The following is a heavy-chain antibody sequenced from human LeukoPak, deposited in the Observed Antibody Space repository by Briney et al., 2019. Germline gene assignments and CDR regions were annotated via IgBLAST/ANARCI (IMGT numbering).Heavy chain of an antibody. D-gene: IGHD2-2*01. CDR2: MNPNSGNT. J-gene: IGHJ5*02. CDR1: GYTFTNYD. V-gene: IGHV1-8*01. Sequence: ASVKVSCKTSGYTFTNYDINWVRQATGQGLEGMGGMNPNSGNTGYAQKFQGRVTMTRNTSISTAYMELSSLRSEDTAVYYCARPHCSSTDCHPPEWFDPWGQGTLVTVSS. CDR3: ARPHCSSTDCHPPEWFDP.